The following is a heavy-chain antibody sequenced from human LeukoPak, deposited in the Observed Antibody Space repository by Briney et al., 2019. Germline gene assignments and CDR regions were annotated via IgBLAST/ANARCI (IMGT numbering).Heavy chain of an antibody. CDR3: ARRGCSSTSCYQAWFDP. J-gene: IGHJ5*02. V-gene: IGHV5-51*01. Sequence: GESLKISCKGSGYSFTSYWIGWVRQMPGKGLEWMGIIYPGDSDTRYSPSFQGQVTISADRSITTAYLHLNSLKASDTAMYYCARRGCSSTSCYQAWFDPWGQGTLVTVSS. D-gene: IGHD2-2*01. CDR1: GYSFTSYW. CDR2: IYPGDSDT.